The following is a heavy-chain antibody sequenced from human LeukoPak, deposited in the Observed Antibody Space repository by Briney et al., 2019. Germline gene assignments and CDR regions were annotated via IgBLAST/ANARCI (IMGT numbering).Heavy chain of an antibody. CDR1: GGSISSYY. Sequence: SETLSLTCTVSGGSISSYYWSWIRQPPGKGLEWIGYIYYSGSTNYNPSLKSRVTISVDTSKNQFSLKLSSVTAADTAVYYCARERDRPLYGMDVWGQGTTVTVSS. J-gene: IGHJ6*02. CDR3: ARERDRPLYGMDV. CDR2: IYYSGST. V-gene: IGHV4-59*01.